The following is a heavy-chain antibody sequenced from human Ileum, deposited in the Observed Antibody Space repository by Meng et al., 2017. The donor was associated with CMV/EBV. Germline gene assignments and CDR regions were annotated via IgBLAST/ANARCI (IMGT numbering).Heavy chain of an antibody. J-gene: IGHJ4*01. CDR1: GDSTNIKN. CDR2: IHSTGDT. D-gene: IGHD1-1*01. Sequence: LHGAGPRRLNPSDTPSPTSSVVGDSTNIKNWNWVRQPAGKGLEWIGRIHSTGDTYYNPSLKSRVTISIDTSKNQFFLNLNSVTAADTAMYYCARWVPGSPGFDFWGHGTLVTVSS. CDR3: ARWVPGSPGFDF. V-gene: IGHV4-4*07.